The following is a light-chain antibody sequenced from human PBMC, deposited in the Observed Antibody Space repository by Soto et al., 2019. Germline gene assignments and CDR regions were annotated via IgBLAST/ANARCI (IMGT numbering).Light chain of an antibody. CDR2: GNS. J-gene: IGLJ2*01. V-gene: IGLV1-40*01. CDR1: RSNIGAGYD. CDR3: QSYDISLSVV. Sequence: QSVLTQPPSVSGAPGQRVTISCTGSRSNIGAGYDVHWYHQLPGTAPKLLIYGNSNRPSGVPDRFSGSKSGTSASLAITGLQAEDEADYYCQSYDISLSVVFGGGTKLTVL.